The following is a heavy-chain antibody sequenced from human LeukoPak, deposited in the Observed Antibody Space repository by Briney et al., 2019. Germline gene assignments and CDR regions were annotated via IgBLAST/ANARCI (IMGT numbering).Heavy chain of an antibody. Sequence: SETLSLTCTVSGGSISSSSYYWGWIRQPPGKGLEWIGSIYYSGSTYYNPSLKSRVTISVDTSKNQFSLKLSSVTAADTAVYYCARVLRFLEWLPGSNFFDYWGQGTLVTVSS. CDR1: GGSISSSSYY. CDR2: IYYSGST. CDR3: ARVLRFLEWLPGSNFFDY. J-gene: IGHJ4*02. V-gene: IGHV4-39*01. D-gene: IGHD3-3*01.